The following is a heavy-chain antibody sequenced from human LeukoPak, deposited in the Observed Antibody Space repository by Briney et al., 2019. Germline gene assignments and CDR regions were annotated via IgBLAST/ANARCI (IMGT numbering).Heavy chain of an antibody. CDR3: ARVKGDTAMVHNWFDP. D-gene: IGHD5-18*01. CDR1: GGSINSYY. CDR2: IYTGEGTKS. J-gene: IGHJ5*02. Sequence: SETLSLTCTVSGGSINSYYWNWIRQPPGKVLEWIAYIYTGEGTKSNSNPSLKSRVPISVDTSKDQFSLKLSSVTAADTAVYYCARVKGDTAMVHNWFDPWGQGTLVTVSS. V-gene: IGHV4-4*09.